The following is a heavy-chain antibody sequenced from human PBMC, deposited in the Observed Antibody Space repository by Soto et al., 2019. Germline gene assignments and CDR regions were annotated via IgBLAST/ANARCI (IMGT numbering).Heavy chain of an antibody. V-gene: IGHV1-69*13. J-gene: IGHJ6*02. CDR3: ARAGTITGFFPTNYYYYGMDV. CDR1: GGTFSSYP. D-gene: IGHD1-1*01. Sequence: SVKVSCKASGGTFSSYPISWVRQAPGQGLEWMGGIIPIFGTANYAQKFQGRVTITADESTSTAYMELSSLRSEDTAVYYCARAGTITGFFPTNYYYYGMDVWGQGTTVTVSS. CDR2: IIPIFGTA.